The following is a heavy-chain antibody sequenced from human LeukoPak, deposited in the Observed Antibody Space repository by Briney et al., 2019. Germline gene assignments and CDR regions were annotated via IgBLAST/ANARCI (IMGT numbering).Heavy chain of an antibody. D-gene: IGHD3-9*01. V-gene: IGHV4-59*01. CDR3: ARGTQLRYFDWLLFSTVGGEEFDP. J-gene: IGHJ5*02. CDR1: AASISSYC. CDR2: IYYSGST. Sequence: SQTLSLTCTVAAASISSYCTSCVRQPAGKWLESIRFIYYSGSTNYNPSLKSRVTISVDTSKNQSSLKLSSVTAADTAVYYCARGTQLRYFDWLLFSTVGGEEFDPWGQGTLVTVSS.